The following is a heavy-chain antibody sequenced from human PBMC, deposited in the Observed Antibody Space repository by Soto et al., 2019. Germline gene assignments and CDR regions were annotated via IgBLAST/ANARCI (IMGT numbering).Heavy chain of an antibody. D-gene: IGHD6-19*01. Sequence: SVKVSCKASGGTFSSYAISWVRQAPGQGLEWMGGIIPIFGTANYAQKFQGRVTITADKSTSTAYMELSSLRSEDTAAYYCAREMAVATNDAFDIWGQGTMVTVSS. CDR1: GGTFSSYA. CDR3: AREMAVATNDAFDI. V-gene: IGHV1-69*06. J-gene: IGHJ3*02. CDR2: IIPIFGTA.